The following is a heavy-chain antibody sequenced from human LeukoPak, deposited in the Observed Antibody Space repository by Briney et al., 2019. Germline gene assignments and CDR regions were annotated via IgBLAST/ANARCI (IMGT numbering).Heavy chain of an antibody. V-gene: IGHV3-30-3*01. CDR3: ARESGVCDAFDI. D-gene: IGHD3-10*01. CDR1: GFTFSSYA. CDR2: ISYDGSNK. J-gene: IGHJ3*02. Sequence: PGGSLRLSCAASGFTFSSYAMHWVRQAPGKGLEWVAVISYDGSNKYYADSVKGRFTISRDNSKNTLYLQMNSLRAEDTAVYYCARESGVCDAFDIWGQGTMVTVSS.